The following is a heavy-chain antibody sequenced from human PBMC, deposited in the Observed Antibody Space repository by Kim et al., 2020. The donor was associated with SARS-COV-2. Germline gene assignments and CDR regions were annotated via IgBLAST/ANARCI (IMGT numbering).Heavy chain of an antibody. D-gene: IGHD6-13*01. CDR2: IYHSGTT. CDR1: GGYFSGYY. V-gene: IGHV4-34*01. J-gene: IGHJ5*02. CDR3: ARSLYHYPSSSWVGFDP. Sequence: SETLSLTCAVYGGYFSGYYWSWIRQPPGKGLEWIGDIYHSGTTKYNPSLTSRVTISVDTSKNQFSLKLSSVTAADTAVYFCARSLYHYPSSSWVGFDPW.